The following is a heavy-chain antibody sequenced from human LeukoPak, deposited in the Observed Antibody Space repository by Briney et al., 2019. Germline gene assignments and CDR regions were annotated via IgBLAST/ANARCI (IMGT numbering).Heavy chain of an antibody. D-gene: IGHD3-3*01. Sequence: SETLSLTCTVSGGSISSYYWSWIRQPPGKGLEWIGYIYYSGSTNYNPSLKSRVTISVDTSKNQFSLKLSSVTAADTAVYYCARVGQTEWLLYSDYFDYWGQGTLVTVSS. V-gene: IGHV4-59*01. CDR2: IYYSGST. CDR1: GGSISSYY. CDR3: ARVGQTEWLLYSDYFDY. J-gene: IGHJ4*02.